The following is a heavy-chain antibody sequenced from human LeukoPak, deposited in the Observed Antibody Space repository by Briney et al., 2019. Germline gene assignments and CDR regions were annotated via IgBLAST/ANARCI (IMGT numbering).Heavy chain of an antibody. J-gene: IGHJ4*02. V-gene: IGHV3-30*02. D-gene: IGHD2-2*01. CDR3: AKDRYSTSSTFTVNPFDY. Sequence: GGSLRLSCAASGFTFSSYGMHWVRQAPGKGLEWVAVIWYGGSNKYYADSVKGRFTISRDNSKNTVYLQMNSLRVEDTAVYYCAKDRYSTSSTFTVNPFDYWGQGILVTVSS. CDR2: IWYGGSNK. CDR1: GFTFSSYG.